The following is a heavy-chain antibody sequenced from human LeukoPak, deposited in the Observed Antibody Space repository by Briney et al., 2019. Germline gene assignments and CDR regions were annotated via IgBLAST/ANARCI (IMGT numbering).Heavy chain of an antibody. CDR2: ISSNGDTT. J-gene: IGHJ4*02. D-gene: IGHD1-26*01. CDR1: GFAFSTYA. CDR3: AREWAGGSYLGY. Sequence: GGSLRLSCSASGFAFSTYALHWVRQAPGKGLEHVSGISSNGDTTYYASSVKGRFTISRDNSKNTLYLQMSSLRAEDTAVYYCAREWAGGSYLGYWGQGTRVTVSS. V-gene: IGHV3-64D*09.